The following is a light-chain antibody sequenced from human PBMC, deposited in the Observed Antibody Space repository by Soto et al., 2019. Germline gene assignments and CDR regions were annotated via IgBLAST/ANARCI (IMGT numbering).Light chain of an antibody. CDR2: DAS. J-gene: IGKJ1*01. CDR1: QSINTW. Sequence: DIQMTQSPSTLSASLGDRVTVTCRASQSINTWLAWYQQKPGKAPKLLIYDASSLQSGVPSRFTGRGSGSEFTLTICSLHPDDFATYYCQQYDTYSRTSGQGTKVDIK. CDR3: QQYDTYSRT. V-gene: IGKV1-5*01.